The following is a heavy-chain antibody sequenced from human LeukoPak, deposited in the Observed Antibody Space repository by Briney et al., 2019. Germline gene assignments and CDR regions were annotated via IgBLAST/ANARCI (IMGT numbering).Heavy chain of an antibody. CDR3: ARDDPAYDRRGYYYY. D-gene: IGHD3-22*01. CDR2: ITGYDANT. Sequence: ASVKVSCKSCGYTLINYAIRWVRQAAGQGVAGLGWITGYDANTKYAQKIHGRVTMTIAMSTSTAYMELRSLRSDDTAVYYCARDDPAYDRRGYYYYWGQGSLVTVSS. J-gene: IGHJ4*02. CDR1: GYTLINYA. V-gene: IGHV1-18*01.